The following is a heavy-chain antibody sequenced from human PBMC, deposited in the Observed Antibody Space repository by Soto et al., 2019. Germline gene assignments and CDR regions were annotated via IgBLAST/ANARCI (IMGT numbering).Heavy chain of an antibody. CDR2: ISGSGGST. V-gene: IGHV3-23*01. Sequence: GVSLRLSCAASGFTFSSYAMSWVRQAPGKGLEWVSAISGSGGSTYYADSVKGRFTISRDNSKNTLYLQMNSLRAEDTAVYYCAKAPPTIFGVVDAFDIWGQGTMVTVSS. J-gene: IGHJ3*02. CDR3: AKAPPTIFGVVDAFDI. CDR1: GFTFSSYA. D-gene: IGHD3-3*01.